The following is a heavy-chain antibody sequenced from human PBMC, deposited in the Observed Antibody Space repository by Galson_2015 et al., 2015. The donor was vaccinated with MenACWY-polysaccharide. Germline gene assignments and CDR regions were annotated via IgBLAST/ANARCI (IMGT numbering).Heavy chain of an antibody. CDR3: ARISLQSRNFDF. CDR1: GFSFSAYA. J-gene: IGHJ4*02. V-gene: IGHV3-23*01. CDR2: ITGSGSHA. Sequence: SLRLSCAASGFSFSAYAMGWVRHIPGKGLEWVSSITGSGSHAFYADSVRGRFTMPTDNSQNMLFLQMDTLRAEDTAVYHCARISLQSRNFDFWGQGTLVTVSS.